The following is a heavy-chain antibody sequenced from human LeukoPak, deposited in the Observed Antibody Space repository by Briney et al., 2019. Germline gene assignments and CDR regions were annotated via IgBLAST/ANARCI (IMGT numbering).Heavy chain of an antibody. J-gene: IGHJ4*02. CDR1: GFTFSSYG. D-gene: IGHD2-2*02. CDR2: ISYDGSNK. CDR3: AKSRRYQLLYPDY. Sequence: PGGSLRLSCAASGFTFSSYGMHWVRQAPGKGLEWVAVISYDGSNKYYADSVKGRFTISRDNSKNTLYLQMNSLRAEDTAVYYCAKSRRYQLLYPDYWGQGTLVTVSS. V-gene: IGHV3-30*18.